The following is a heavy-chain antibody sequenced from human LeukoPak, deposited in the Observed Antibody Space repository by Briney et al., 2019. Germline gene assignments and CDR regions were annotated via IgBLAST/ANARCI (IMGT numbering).Heavy chain of an antibody. CDR2: ISGGIITT. J-gene: IGHJ6*02. Sequence: GGSLTLSCAASGFTFSTYAMSWVRQAPGKGLEWVSAISGGIITTYYTDSVKGRFTISRDNSKHTPDLQMDSLRVDDTAVYYCAKMTGLKLTNYGMDVWGQGTTVTVSS. D-gene: IGHD3-9*01. V-gene: IGHV3-23*01. CDR3: AKMTGLKLTNYGMDV. CDR1: GFTFSTYA.